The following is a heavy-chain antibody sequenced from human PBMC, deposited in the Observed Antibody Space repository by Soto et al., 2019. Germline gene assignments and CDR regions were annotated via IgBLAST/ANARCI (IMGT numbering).Heavy chain of an antibody. D-gene: IGHD1-26*01. J-gene: IGHJ6*02. CDR2: IYYSGST. CDR3: ARGTVGATEGYYYYGMDV. V-gene: IGHV4-31*03. Sequence: SETLSLTCTVSGGSISSGGYYWSWIRQHPGKGLEWIGYIYYSGSTYYNPSLKSRVTISVDTSKNQFSLKLSSVTAADTAVYYCARGTVGATEGYYYYGMDVWGQGTTVTVSS. CDR1: GGSISSGGYY.